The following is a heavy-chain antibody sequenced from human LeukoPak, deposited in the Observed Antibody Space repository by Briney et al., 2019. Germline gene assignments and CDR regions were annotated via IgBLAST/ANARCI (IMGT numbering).Heavy chain of an antibody. D-gene: IGHD3-9*01. CDR3: ARLAANHFDY. CDR1: GFTLSTFT. Sequence: GGSLRLSCEASGFTLSTFTMSWVRQAPGMGLEWVSVFGPNGINIYYSESVRGRFTISRDVSRNTLSLQMSSLRPEDSAIYYCARLAANHFDYWGQGTLVTVSS. J-gene: IGHJ4*02. CDR2: FGPNGINI. V-gene: IGHV3-23*05.